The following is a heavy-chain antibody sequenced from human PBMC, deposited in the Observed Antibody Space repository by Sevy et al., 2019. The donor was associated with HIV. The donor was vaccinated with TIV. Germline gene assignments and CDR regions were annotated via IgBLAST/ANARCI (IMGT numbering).Heavy chain of an antibody. CDR3: ARSGDSSGLKTYFDY. Sequence: ASVKVSCKASGYIFTSYDINWVRQATGQGLEWMGWINPNTDNTGYAQKFQGRVTMTRNTSISTAYMELSSLRSEDTAVYYCARSGDSSGLKTYFDYWGQGTLVTVSS. V-gene: IGHV1-8*01. CDR1: GYIFTSYD. CDR2: INPNTDNT. J-gene: IGHJ4*02. D-gene: IGHD3-22*01.